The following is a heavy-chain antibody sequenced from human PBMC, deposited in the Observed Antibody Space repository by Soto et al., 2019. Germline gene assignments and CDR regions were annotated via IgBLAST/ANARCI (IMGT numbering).Heavy chain of an antibody. V-gene: IGHV1-3*01. CDR1: GYTFTSYD. J-gene: IGHJ4*02. D-gene: IGHD1-20*01. CDR3: ARDKITEIHDY. CDR2: INAGNGNT. Sequence: ASVKVSCKASGYTFTSYDMHWVRQAPGQRLEWMGWINAGNGNTKYSQKFQGRVTITRDTSASTAYMELSSLRSEDTALYYCARDKITEIHDYWGQGTLVTVSS.